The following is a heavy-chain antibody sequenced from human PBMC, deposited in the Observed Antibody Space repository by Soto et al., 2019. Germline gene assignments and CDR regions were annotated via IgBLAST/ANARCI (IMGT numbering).Heavy chain of an antibody. CDR2: IIPILGIA. V-gene: IGHV1-69*02. J-gene: IGHJ4*02. CDR1: GGTFSSYT. CDR3: DY. D-gene: IGHD5-18*01. Sequence: SVKVSCKASGGTFSSYTISWVRQAPGQGLEWMGRIIPILGIANYAQKFQVVLTMTNMDPVDTATYYCAHGVMTAAKGGPLDYWGLGTLVTVSS.